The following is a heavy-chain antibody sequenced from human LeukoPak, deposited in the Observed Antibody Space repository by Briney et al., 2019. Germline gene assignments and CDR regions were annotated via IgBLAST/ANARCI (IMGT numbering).Heavy chain of an antibody. D-gene: IGHD2-15*01. V-gene: IGHV4-30-2*01. Sequence: SETLSLTCAVSGGSISSGGCSWSWIRQPPGKGLEWIGYIYHSGSTDYNPSLKSRVTISVDRSKNQFSLKLSSVTAADTAVYYWARGGYCSGGSCYSFWYFDLWGRGTLVTVSS. CDR3: ARGGYCSGGSCYSFWYFDL. CDR1: GGSISSGGCS. CDR2: IYHSGST. J-gene: IGHJ2*01.